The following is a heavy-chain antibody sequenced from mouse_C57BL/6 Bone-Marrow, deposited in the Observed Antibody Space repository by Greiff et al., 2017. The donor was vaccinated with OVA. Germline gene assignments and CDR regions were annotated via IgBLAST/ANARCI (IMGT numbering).Heavy chain of an antibody. J-gene: IGHJ1*03. Sequence: EVQLQQSGAELVRPGASVKLSCTASGFNIKDYYMHWVKQRPEQGLEWIGRIDPEDGDTEYAPKFQGKATMTADTSSNTAYLQLSSLTSEDTAVYYCASTLYYSNPYWYFDVWGTGTTVTVSS. CDR2: IDPEDGDT. CDR1: GFNIKDYY. V-gene: IGHV14-1*01. CDR3: ASTLYYSNPYWYFDV. D-gene: IGHD2-5*01.